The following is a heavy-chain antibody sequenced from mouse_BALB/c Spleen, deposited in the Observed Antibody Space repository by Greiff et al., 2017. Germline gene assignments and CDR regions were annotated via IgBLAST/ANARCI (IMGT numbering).Heavy chain of an antibody. CDR1: GYSITSDYA. Sequence: DVHLVESGPGLVKPSQSLSLTCTVTGYSITSDYAWNWIRQFPGNKLEWMGYISYSGSTSYNPSLKSRISITRDTSKNQFFLQLNSVTTEDTATYDCAVKLLRFYWYFDVWGAGTTVTVSS. J-gene: IGHJ1*01. V-gene: IGHV3-2*02. CDR2: ISYSGST. CDR3: AVKLLRFYWYFDV. D-gene: IGHD1-1*01.